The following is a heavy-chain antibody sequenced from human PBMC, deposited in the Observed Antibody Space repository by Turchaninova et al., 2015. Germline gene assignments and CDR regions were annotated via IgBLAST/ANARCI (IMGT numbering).Heavy chain of an antibody. J-gene: IGHJ4*02. D-gene: IGHD5-18*01. CDR2: SYYTGGT. Sequence: QVQLQESGPGLVKTSETLSLTFTVSGGSISSYFWSWIRQTPGKGLEWIGHSYYTGGTNYNPSLNSRITISVDTSKNQFSLKLSSVTAADTAVYYCARDPQEYTYDYWGQGALVTVSS. CDR3: ARDPQEYTYDY. CDR1: GGSISSYF. V-gene: IGHV4-59*01.